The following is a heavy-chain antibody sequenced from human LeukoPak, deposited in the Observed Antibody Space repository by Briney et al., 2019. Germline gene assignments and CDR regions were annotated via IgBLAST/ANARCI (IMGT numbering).Heavy chain of an antibody. Sequence: SETLSLTCTVSGGSISSYYWSWIRQPAGKGLEWIGRIYTSGSTNYNPSLKSRVTISVDTSKNQFPLKLSSVTAADTAVYYCARSGGYGSGGWFDPWGQGTLVTVSS. J-gene: IGHJ5*02. V-gene: IGHV4-4*07. D-gene: IGHD3-10*01. CDR3: ARSGGYGSGGWFDP. CDR1: GGSISSYY. CDR2: IYTSGST.